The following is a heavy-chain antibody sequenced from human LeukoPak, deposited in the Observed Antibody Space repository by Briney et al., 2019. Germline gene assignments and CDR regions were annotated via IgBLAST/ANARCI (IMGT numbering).Heavy chain of an antibody. J-gene: IGHJ4*02. CDR2: IYHSGST. CDR1: GGSISSSSYY. V-gene: IGHV4-39*07. D-gene: IGHD1-26*01. CDR3: ARDPLVGATAPFASTPPD. Sequence: ASETLSLTCTVSGGSISSSSYYWGWIRQPPGKGLEWIGSIYHSGSTYYNPSLKSRVTISVDTSKNQFSLKLSSVTAADTAVYYCARDPLVGATAPFASTPPDWGQGTLVTVSS.